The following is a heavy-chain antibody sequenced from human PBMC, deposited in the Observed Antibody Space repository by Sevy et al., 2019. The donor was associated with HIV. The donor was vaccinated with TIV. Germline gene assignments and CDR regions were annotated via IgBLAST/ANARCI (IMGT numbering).Heavy chain of an antibody. D-gene: IGHD6-13*01. Sequence: ASVKVSCKASGYTFTSYAMHWVRQAPGQRLEWMGWINAGNGNTKYSQKFQGRVTITRDTSASTAYMELSSLRSEDTAVYYCEKDPYSSTYYYNNYGMDVWGQGTTVTVSS. V-gene: IGHV1-3*01. J-gene: IGHJ6*02. CDR3: EKDPYSSTYYYNNYGMDV. CDR2: INAGNGNT. CDR1: GYTFTSYA.